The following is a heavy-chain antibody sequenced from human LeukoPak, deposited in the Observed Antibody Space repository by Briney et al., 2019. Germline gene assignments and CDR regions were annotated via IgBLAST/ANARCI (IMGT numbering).Heavy chain of an antibody. CDR1: GGSISSYY. V-gene: IGHV4-59*01. CDR2: IYYSGST. D-gene: IGHD4-23*01. J-gene: IGHJ4*02. Sequence: SETLSLTCTVSGGSISSYYWSWNRQPPGKGLEWIGYIYYSGSTNYNPSLKSRVTISVDTSKNQFSLKLSSVTAADTAVYYCARVGGMAFDYWGQGTLVTVSS. CDR3: ARVGGMAFDY.